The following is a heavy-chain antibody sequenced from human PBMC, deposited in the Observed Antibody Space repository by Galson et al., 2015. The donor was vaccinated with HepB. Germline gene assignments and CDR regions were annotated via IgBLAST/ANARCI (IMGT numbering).Heavy chain of an antibody. Sequence: SVKVSCKASGFTFSSSAVQWVRQARGQRLEWIGWIVVGSGNTNYAQKFQERVTITRDMSTGTAYMELSSLRSEDTAVYYCAALDYDFWPRVYGMDVWGQGTTVTVSS. V-gene: IGHV1-58*01. CDR1: GFTFSSSA. D-gene: IGHD3-3*01. CDR3: AALDYDFWPRVYGMDV. J-gene: IGHJ6*02. CDR2: IVVGSGNT.